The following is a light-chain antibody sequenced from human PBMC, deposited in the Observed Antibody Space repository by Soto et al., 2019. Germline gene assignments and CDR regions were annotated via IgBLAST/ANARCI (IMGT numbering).Light chain of an antibody. J-gene: IGKJ4*01. V-gene: IGKV3-11*01. CDR3: EERSNWPLT. CDR2: DAS. CDR1: QSISTY. Sequence: EIVLTQSPATLSLSPGERATLSCRASQSISTYLAWYQQKPGQAPRLLIYDASSKATGIPARLSGSGSGTDFTLTIGCLEPEDVAVYYCEERSNWPLTFGGGTKVEIK.